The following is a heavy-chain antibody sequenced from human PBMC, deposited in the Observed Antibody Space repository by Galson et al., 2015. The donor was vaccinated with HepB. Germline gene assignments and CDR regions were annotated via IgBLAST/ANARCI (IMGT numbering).Heavy chain of an antibody. J-gene: IGHJ4*02. CDR2: IYYSGST. D-gene: IGHD2/OR15-2a*01. V-gene: IGHV4-39*01. Sequence: SETLSLTCTVSGGSISSSSYYWGWIRQPPGKGLEWIGSIYYSGSTYYNPSLKSRVTISVDTSKNQFSLKLSSVTAADTAVYYCARDATTLMDFDYWGQGTLVTVSS. CDR3: ARDATTLMDFDY. CDR1: GGSISSSSYY.